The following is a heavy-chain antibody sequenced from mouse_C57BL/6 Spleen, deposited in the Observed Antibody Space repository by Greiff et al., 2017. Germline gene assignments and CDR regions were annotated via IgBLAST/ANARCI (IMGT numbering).Heavy chain of an antibody. CDR1: GYTFTDYN. CDR3: ARMGLRRDYYAMDY. Sequence: VQLKQSGPELVKPGASVKIPCKASGYTFTDYNMDWVKQSHGKSLEWIGDINPNNGGTIYNQKFKGKATLTVDKSSSTAYMELRSLTSEDTAVYYCARMGLRRDYYAMDYWGQGTSVTVSS. J-gene: IGHJ4*01. CDR2: INPNNGGT. D-gene: IGHD2-4*01. V-gene: IGHV1-18*01.